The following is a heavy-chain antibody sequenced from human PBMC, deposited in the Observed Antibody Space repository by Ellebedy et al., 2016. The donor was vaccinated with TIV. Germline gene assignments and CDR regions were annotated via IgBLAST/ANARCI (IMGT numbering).Heavy chain of an antibody. CDR3: AREKAGSPTYFFDK. Sequence: SETLSLXCTVSDYSISSSNWWSWVRQSPGKGLEWLGEIFHGGSTKYNPSLKSRVTISIDKSKNQFSLNLNSVTAADTAVYYCAREKAGSPTYFFDKWGQGILVTVSS. D-gene: IGHD1-26*01. CDR2: IFHGGST. J-gene: IGHJ4*02. CDR1: DYSISSSNW. V-gene: IGHV4-4*02.